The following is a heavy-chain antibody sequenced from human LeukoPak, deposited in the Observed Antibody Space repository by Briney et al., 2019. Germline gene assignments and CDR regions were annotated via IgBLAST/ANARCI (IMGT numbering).Heavy chain of an antibody. D-gene: IGHD3-10*01. CDR3: AKDARGATPIYGMDV. J-gene: IGHJ6*04. CDR2: ISYDGSNK. V-gene: IGHV3-30*04. Sequence: PGRSLRLSCAASGFTFSSYAMHWVRQAPGKGLEWVAVISYDGSNKYYADSVKGRFTISRDNSKNTLYLQMNSLRAEDTAVYYCAKDARGATPIYGMDVWGKGTTVTVSS. CDR1: GFTFSSYA.